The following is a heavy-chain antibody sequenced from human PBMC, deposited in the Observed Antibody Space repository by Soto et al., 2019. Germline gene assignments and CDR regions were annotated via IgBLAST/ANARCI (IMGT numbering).Heavy chain of an antibody. CDR2: IYYSGST. CDR3: AKDNGSGCDWLRVGDASDI. D-gene: IGHD5-12*01. Sequence: SETLSLTCTVSGGSISSSSYYWGWIRQPPGKGLEWIGSIYYSGSTYYNPSLKSRVTISVDTSKNQFSLKLSSVTAADTAVYYCAKDNGSGCDWLRVGDASDIWGQGTMVTVSS. CDR1: GGSISSSSYY. V-gene: IGHV4-39*02. J-gene: IGHJ3*02.